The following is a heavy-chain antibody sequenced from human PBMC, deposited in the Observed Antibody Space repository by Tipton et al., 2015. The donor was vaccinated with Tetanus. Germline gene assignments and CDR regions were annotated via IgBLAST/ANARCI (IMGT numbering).Heavy chain of an antibody. J-gene: IGHJ4*02. CDR3: AGGNNYDFWSGYSKHYYFDY. D-gene: IGHD3-3*01. V-gene: IGHV3-23*01. Sequence: SLRLSCAASGFTFSSYAMSWVRQAPGKGLEWVSAISGSGGSTYYADSVKGRFTISRDNAKNSLYLQMNSLRAEDTAVYYCAGGNNYDFWSGYSKHYYFDYWGQGTLVTVSS. CDR1: GFTFSSYA. CDR2: ISGSGGST.